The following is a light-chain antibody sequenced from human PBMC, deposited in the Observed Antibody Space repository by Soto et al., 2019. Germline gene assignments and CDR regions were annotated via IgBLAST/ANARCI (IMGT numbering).Light chain of an antibody. CDR1: NIGSKS. Sequence: SYELTQPPSVSVAPGVTARITCGGNNIGSKSVHWYQQKPGQAPVLVISYDGDRPSGIPERFSGSNSGNTATLIITRVEAGDEADYYCQVLDSITDHVLFGGGTKLPVL. V-gene: IGLV3-21*04. CDR2: YDG. J-gene: IGLJ2*01. CDR3: QVLDSITDHVL.